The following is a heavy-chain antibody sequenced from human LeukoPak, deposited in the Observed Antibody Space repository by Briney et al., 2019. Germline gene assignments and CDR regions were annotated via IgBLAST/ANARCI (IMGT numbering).Heavy chain of an antibody. D-gene: IGHD6-13*01. CDR3: ARDPGCSSSWYNL. Sequence: GGSLRLSCAASGFTFSSYAMHWVRQAPGKGLEWVAVISYDGSNKYYADSVKGRFTISRDNSKNTLYLQMNSLRAEDTAVYYCARDPGCSSSWYNLWGQGTLVTVSS. CDR1: GFTFSSYA. J-gene: IGHJ4*02. V-gene: IGHV3-30*01. CDR2: ISYDGSNK.